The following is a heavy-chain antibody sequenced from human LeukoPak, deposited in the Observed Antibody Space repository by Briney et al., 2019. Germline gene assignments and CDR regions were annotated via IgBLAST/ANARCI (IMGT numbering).Heavy chain of an antibody. CDR1: GFTFSSYG. CDR3: ARGIAAAGKDYYGMDV. D-gene: IGHD6-13*01. CDR2: IGTAGDP. J-gene: IGHJ6*02. Sequence: GGSLRLSCAASGFTFSSYGMHWVRQATGKGLEWVSAIGTAGDPYYPGSVKGRFTISRENAKNSLYLQMNSLRAGDTAVYYCARGIAAAGKDYYGMDVWGQGTTVTVSS. V-gene: IGHV3-13*05.